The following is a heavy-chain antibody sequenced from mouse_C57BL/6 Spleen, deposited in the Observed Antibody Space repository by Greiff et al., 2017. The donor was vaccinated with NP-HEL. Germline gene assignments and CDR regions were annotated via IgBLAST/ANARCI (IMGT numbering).Heavy chain of an antibody. CDR3: ARGGLYYGYDDYFDY. CDR2: INPSNGGT. D-gene: IGHD2-2*01. V-gene: IGHV1-53*01. CDR1: GYTFTSYW. J-gene: IGHJ2*01. Sequence: QVQLQQPGTELVKPGASVKLSCKASGYTFTSYWMHWVKQRPGQGLEWIGNINPSNGGTNYNEKFKSKATLTVDKSSSTAYMQLSSLTSEDSAVYYCARGGLYYGYDDYFDYWGQGTTLRVSS.